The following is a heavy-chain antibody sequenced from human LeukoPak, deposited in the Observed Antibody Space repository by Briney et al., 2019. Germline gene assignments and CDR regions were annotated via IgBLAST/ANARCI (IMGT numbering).Heavy chain of an antibody. D-gene: IGHD5-12*01. V-gene: IGHV1-69*04. Sequence: ASVKVSCKASGGTFSSYAISWVRQAPGQGLEWMGRIIPILGIANYAQKFQGRVTITADKSTSTACMELSSLRSEDTAVYYCADLSGHGFDYWGQGTLVTVSS. J-gene: IGHJ4*02. CDR3: ADLSGHGFDY. CDR1: GGTFSSYA. CDR2: IIPILGIA.